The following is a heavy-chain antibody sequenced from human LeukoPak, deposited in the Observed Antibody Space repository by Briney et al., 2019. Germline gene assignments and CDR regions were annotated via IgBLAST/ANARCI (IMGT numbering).Heavy chain of an antibody. CDR2: IKQDGCQI. CDR1: EFTFSSYW. J-gene: IGHJ4*02. V-gene: IGHV3-7*01. Sequence: GGSLRLSCAASEFTFSSYWMSWVRQAPGKGLEWVANIKQDGCQIYYLESVKGRFTVSRDNAKNSLYLQMNSLRAEDTAVYYCARLGARQMLEYWGQGTLVTVSS. D-gene: IGHD4-17*01. CDR3: ARLGARQMLEY.